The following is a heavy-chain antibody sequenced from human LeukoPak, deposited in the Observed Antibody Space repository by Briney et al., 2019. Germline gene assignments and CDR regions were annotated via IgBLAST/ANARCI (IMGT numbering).Heavy chain of an antibody. CDR1: GFTFSSYG. CDR3: AREGYSYGTQCFDY. D-gene: IGHD5-18*01. J-gene: IGHJ4*02. Sequence: GGSLRLSCAASGFTFSSYGMHWVRQAPGKGLEWVAVISYDGSNKYYADSVKGRFTISRDNSKNTLYLQMNSLRAEDTAVYYCAREGYSYGTQCFDYWGQGTLVTVSS. V-gene: IGHV3-30*03. CDR2: ISYDGSNK.